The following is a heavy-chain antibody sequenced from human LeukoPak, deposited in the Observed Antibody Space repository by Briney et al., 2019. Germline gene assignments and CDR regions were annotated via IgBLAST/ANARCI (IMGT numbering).Heavy chain of an antibody. Sequence: GGSLRLSCAASGFIFSSYSMNWVRQAPGKGLEWVSSTSSSRSYIYYADSVKGRFTISTDNAKNSLYLQMNSLRVEDAAVYYCARDDYSNHYYYYGMDVWGQGTTVTVSS. J-gene: IGHJ6*02. CDR2: TSSSRSYI. CDR3: ARDDYSNHYYYYGMDV. D-gene: IGHD4-11*01. CDR1: GFIFSSYS. V-gene: IGHV3-21*01.